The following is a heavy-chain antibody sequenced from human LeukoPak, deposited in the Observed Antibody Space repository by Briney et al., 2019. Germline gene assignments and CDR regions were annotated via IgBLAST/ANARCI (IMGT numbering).Heavy chain of an antibody. J-gene: IGHJ6*04. CDR1: GGSFSGYY. D-gene: IGHD2-2*01. Sequence: SETLSLTCAVYGGSFSGYYWSWIRQPPGKGLEWIGEINHSGSTNYNPSLKSRVTISVDTSKNQFSLKLSSVTAADTAVYYCARALSSTRTLDVWGKGATVTVSS. V-gene: IGHV4-34*01. CDR2: INHSGST. CDR3: ARALSSTRTLDV.